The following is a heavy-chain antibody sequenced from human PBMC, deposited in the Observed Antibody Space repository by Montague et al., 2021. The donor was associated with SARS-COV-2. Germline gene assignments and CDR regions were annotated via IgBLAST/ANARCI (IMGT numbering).Heavy chain of an antibody. CDR1: GYSISSGYY. Sequence: SETLSLTCTVSGYSISSGYYWGWIRQPPGKGLEWIGSIYHSGSTYYNPSLKSRVTISVDTSTNQFSLKLSSVTAADKAVYYCAVNSKYYYYYGMDVWGQGTTVTVSS. J-gene: IGHJ6*02. V-gene: IGHV4-38-2*02. D-gene: IGHD4-11*01. CDR3: AVNSKYYYYYGMDV. CDR2: IYHSGST.